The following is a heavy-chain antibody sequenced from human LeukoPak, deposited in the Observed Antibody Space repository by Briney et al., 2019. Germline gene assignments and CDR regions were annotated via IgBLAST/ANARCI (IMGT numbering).Heavy chain of an antibody. CDR2: IYYSGST. D-gene: IGHD5-12*01. J-gene: IGHJ5*02. CDR1: GGSISSGGYY. V-gene: IGHV4-31*03. Sequence: PSQTLSLTCTVPGGSISSGGYYWSWIRQHPGKGLEWIGYIYYSGSTYYNPSLKSRVIISLDTSKNQFSLKLRSMTAADTAVYYCAREYQGGYSGYELYNWFDPWGQGTLVTVSS. CDR3: AREYQGGYSGYELYNWFDP.